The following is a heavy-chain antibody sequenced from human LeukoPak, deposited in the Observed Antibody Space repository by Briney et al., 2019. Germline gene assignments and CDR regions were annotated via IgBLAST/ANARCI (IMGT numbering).Heavy chain of an antibody. CDR2: IKSKTNGGTR. CDR1: GFSFNNAW. V-gene: IGHV3-15*01. D-gene: IGHD3-10*01. Sequence: PGGSLRLSCAASGFSFNNAWMSWVRQAPGKGLEWVGRIKSKTNGGTRDFAAPVKGRFAISRDDTKNTLYLQMDSLKSEDTAVYYCTAGVGSSDHDFWGRGTPVTVSS. J-gene: IGHJ4*02. CDR3: TAGVGSSDHDF.